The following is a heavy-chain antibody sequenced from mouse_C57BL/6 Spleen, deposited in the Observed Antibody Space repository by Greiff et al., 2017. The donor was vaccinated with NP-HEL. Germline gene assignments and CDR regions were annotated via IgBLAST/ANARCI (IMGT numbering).Heavy chain of an antibody. Sequence: VQLQQSGPELVKPGASVKISCKASGYSFTGYYMHWVKQSHGNILDWIGYIYPYNGVSSYNQKFKGKATLTVDKSSSTAYMELRSLTSEDSAVYYCERAYYYGSSYVSLDDWGQGTSVTVSS. CDR2: IYPYNGVS. CDR3: ERAYYYGSSYVSLDD. J-gene: IGHJ4*01. D-gene: IGHD1-1*01. V-gene: IGHV1-31*01. CDR1: GYSFTGYY.